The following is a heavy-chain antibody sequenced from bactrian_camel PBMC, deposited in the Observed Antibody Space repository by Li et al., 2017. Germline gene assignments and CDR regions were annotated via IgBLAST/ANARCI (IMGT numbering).Heavy chain of an antibody. CDR3: AATRGPLPVRLAFEEDRYNY. D-gene: IGHD1*01. V-gene: IGHV3S25*01. CDR2: INISSGST. Sequence: SCAAGGYMYSIYCMAWFRQAPGKEREGVAIINISSGSTYYADSVKGRFTISQDDANNTVYLQMDSLKAEDTATYYCAATRGPLPVRLAFEEDRYNYRGQGTQVTVS. CDR1: GYMYSIYC. J-gene: IGHJ4*01.